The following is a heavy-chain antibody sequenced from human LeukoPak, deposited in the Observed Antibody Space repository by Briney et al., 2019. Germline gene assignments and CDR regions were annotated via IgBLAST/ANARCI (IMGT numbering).Heavy chain of an antibody. D-gene: IGHD6-19*01. CDR3: AKEAQQWLVGNYFDY. CDR1: GFTFSSYG. V-gene: IGHV3-30*18. J-gene: IGHJ4*02. CDR2: ISYDGSNK. Sequence: GGSLRLSCAASGFTFSSYGMHWVRQAPGKGLEWVAVISYDGSNKYYADSVKGRFTISRDNSKNTLYLQMNSLRAEDTAVYYCAKEAQQWLVGNYFDYWGQGTLVTVSS.